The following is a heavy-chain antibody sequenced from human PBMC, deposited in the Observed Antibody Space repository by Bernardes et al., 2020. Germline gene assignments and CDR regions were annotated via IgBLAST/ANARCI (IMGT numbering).Heavy chain of an antibody. Sequence: GACLKNSSKGSGYSITRYWIGWVRPIPGKGLEWMGIIYPGDSDTRYSPSFQGQVTISADKSISTAYLQWSSLKASDTAMYYCARVGVTTVTTYAFDIWGQGTMVTVSS. J-gene: IGHJ3*02. CDR2: IYPGDSDT. V-gene: IGHV5-51*01. CDR3: ARVGVTTVTTYAFDI. D-gene: IGHD4-17*01. CDR1: GYSITRYW.